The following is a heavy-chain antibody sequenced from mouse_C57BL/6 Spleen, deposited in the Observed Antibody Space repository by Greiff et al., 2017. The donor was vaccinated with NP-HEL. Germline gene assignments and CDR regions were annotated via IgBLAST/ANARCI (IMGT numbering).Heavy chain of an antibody. J-gene: IGHJ2*01. V-gene: IGHV5-9-1*02. CDR3: TRESRGSSYNFDD. Sequence: EVQRVESGAGLVKPGGSLKLSCAASGFTFSSYAMSWVRQTPEKRLEWVAYISSGGDYIYYADTVKGRFTLSRDNARNTLYLQMSRLRSEDTAMYYCTRESRGSSYNFDDWGQGTTLTVSS. CDR2: ISSGGDYI. D-gene: IGHD1-1*01. CDR1: GFTFSSYA.